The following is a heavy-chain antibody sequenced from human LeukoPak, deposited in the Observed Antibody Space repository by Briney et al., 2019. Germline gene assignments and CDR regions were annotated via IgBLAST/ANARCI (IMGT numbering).Heavy chain of an antibody. V-gene: IGHV4-59*01. CDR3: ARVGGAFDI. CDR2: IYYSGST. CDR1: GGSISSYY. Sequence: SETLSLTCTVSGGSISSYYWSWIRQPPGKGLEWLGYIYYSGSTNYNPSLKSRVTISVDTSKNQFSLKLSSVTAADTAVYYCARVGGAFDIWGQGTMVTVSS. J-gene: IGHJ3*02. D-gene: IGHD1-26*01.